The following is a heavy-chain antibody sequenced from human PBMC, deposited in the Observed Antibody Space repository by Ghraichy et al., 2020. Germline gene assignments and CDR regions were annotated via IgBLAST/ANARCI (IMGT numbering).Heavy chain of an antibody. CDR3: ARDQLENFWFGELLLAPNDY. CDR1: GFTFSSYW. D-gene: IGHD3-10*01. J-gene: IGHJ4*02. V-gene: IGHV3-7*03. Sequence: GGSLRLSCAASGFTFSSYWMSWVRQAPGKGLEWVANIKQDGSEKYYVDSVKGRFTISRDNAKNSLYLQMNSLRAEDTAVYYCARDQLENFWFGELLLAPNDYWGQGTLVTVSS. CDR2: IKQDGSEK.